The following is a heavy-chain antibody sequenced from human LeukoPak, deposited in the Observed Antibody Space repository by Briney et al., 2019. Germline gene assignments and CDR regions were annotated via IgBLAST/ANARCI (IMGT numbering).Heavy chain of an antibody. D-gene: IGHD3-16*02. CDR2: IYYSGST. CDR3: ARAGMITFGGVIVPDVFDI. J-gene: IGHJ3*02. Sequence: PSETLSLTCTVSGGSISSGDYYWSWIRQPPGKGLEWIGYIYYSGSTYYNPSLKSRVTISVDTSKNQFSLKLSSVTAADTAVYYCARAGMITFGGVIVPDVFDIWGQGTMVTVSS. V-gene: IGHV4-30-4*01. CDR1: GGSISSGDYY.